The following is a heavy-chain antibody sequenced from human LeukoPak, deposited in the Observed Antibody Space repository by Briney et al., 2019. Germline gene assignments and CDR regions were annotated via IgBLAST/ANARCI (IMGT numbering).Heavy chain of an antibody. CDR1: GFTFSDLF. CDR3: ARLGVITGAGTYDY. V-gene: IGHV3-11*01. J-gene: IGHJ4*02. CDR2: MRGSGDTV. Sequence: GSLRLSCAASGFTFSDLFLKWIRQAPGNGLEWIAHMRGSGDTVSYADSVRGRFTISRDNVKNSLYLQMNGLRVEDTAVYYCARLGVITGAGTYDYWGQGALVTVPS. D-gene: IGHD6-13*01.